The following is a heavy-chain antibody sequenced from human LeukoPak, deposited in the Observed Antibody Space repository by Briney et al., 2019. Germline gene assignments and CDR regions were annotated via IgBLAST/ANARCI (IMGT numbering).Heavy chain of an antibody. D-gene: IGHD6-19*01. CDR1: GGSFSGYY. Sequence: PSETLSLTCAVYGGSFSGYYWSWIRQPPGKGLEWIGYIYYSGSTNYNPSLKSRVTISVDTSKNQFSLKLSSVTAADTAVYYCAGGRSSVLGYWGQGTLVTVSS. V-gene: IGHV4-59*08. J-gene: IGHJ4*02. CDR3: AGGRSSVLGY. CDR2: IYYSGST.